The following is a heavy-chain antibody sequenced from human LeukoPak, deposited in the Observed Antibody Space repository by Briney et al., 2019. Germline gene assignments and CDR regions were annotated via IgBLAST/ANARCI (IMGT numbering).Heavy chain of an antibody. V-gene: IGHV3-74*01. D-gene: IGHD3-22*01. Sequence: PGGSPRLSFAASGFTFSSYWMHSVRQAPGKGLLWVSRINSDGSSTRHADSVKGRFTISRDNAKNTLYLQMNSLRTEDTAVYYCARSHYYDSSGYFSYYYGLDVWGQGTTVTVSS. J-gene: IGHJ6*02. CDR2: INSDGSST. CDR1: GFTFSSYW. CDR3: ARSHYYDSSGYFSYYYGLDV.